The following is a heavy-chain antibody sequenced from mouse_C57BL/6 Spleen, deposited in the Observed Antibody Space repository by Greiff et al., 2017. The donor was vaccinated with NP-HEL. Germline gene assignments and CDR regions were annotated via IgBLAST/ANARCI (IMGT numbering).Heavy chain of an antibody. V-gene: IGHV1-76*01. J-gene: IGHJ2*01. Sequence: QVQLQQSGAELVRPGASVKLSCKASGYTFTDYYINWVKQRPGQGLEWIARIYPGSGNTYYNEKFKGKATLTAEKSSSTAYMQLSSLTSEDSAVYFCARIGDYSNYVYFDYWGQGTTLTVSS. CDR2: IYPGSGNT. D-gene: IGHD2-5*01. CDR3: ARIGDYSNYVYFDY. CDR1: GYTFTDYY.